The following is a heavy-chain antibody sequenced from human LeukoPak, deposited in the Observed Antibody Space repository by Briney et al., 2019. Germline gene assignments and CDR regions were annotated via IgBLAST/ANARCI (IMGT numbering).Heavy chain of an antibody. V-gene: IGHV1-46*03. D-gene: IGHD6-6*01. CDR1: GYSFTSYY. CDR2: INPSGGST. J-gene: IGHJ4*02. Sequence: GASVKVSCKASGYSFTSYYMHWVREAPGQGLEWMGIINPSGGSTTYAQEFQGRVTMTRDTSTSTVYMQLSSLSSEDTAVYYCAREKGAARAFDYWGQGTLVTDSS. CDR3: AREKGAARAFDY.